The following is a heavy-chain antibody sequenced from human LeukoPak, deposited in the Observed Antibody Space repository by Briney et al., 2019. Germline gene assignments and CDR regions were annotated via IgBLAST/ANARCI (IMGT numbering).Heavy chain of an antibody. J-gene: IGHJ4*02. D-gene: IGHD2-2*01. CDR3: AKDGCSSTSCYVDY. V-gene: IGHV3-23*01. CDR2: ISGSGGST. CDR1: GFTFSTYA. Sequence: GGSLRLSCAASGFTFSTYAMSWVRQAPGKGLEWVSTISGSGGSTYYADSVKGRFTISRDNSKNTLYLQMNSLRAEDTAVYYCAKDGCSSTSCYVDYWGQGTLVTVSP.